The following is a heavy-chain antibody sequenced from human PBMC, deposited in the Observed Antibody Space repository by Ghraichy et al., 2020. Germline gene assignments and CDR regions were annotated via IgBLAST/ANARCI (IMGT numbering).Heavy chain of an antibody. V-gene: IGHV1-24*01. CDR2: FDPEDGET. D-gene: IGHD6-19*01. J-gene: IGHJ4*02. CDR3: ATVRLFGYSSGWYFFP. CDR1: GYTLTELS. Sequence: ASVKVSCKVSGYTLTELSMHWVRQAPGKGLEWMGGFDPEDGETIYAQKFQGRVTMTEDTSTDTAYMELSSLRSEDTAVYYCATVRLFGYSSGWYFFPWGQGTLVTVSS.